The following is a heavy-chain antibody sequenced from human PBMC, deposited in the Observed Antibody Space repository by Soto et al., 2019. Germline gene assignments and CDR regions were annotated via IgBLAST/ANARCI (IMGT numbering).Heavy chain of an antibody. V-gene: IGHV1-18*04. CDR2: ISAYNGNT. D-gene: IGHD3-10*01. J-gene: IGHJ6*02. Sequence: ASVKVSCKASGYTFTNYGISWVRQAPGQGLEWMGWISAYNGNTNYAQKLQGRVTMTTDTSTSTAYMELRSLRSDDTAVYYCARGLVGSVHYYYGMDVWGQGTTVTVAS. CDR3: ARGLVGSVHYYYGMDV. CDR1: GYTFTNYG.